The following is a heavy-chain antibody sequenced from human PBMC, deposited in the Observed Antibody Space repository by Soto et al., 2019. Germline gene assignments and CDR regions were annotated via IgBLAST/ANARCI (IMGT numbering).Heavy chain of an antibody. Sequence: GGSLRLSCAASGFTFSSYGMHWVRQAPGKGLEWVAVISYDGSNKYYADSVKGRFTISRDNSKNTLYLQMNSLRAEDTAVYYCAKDPDSSGYYGPFDYWGQGTLVTVSS. CDR2: ISYDGSNK. V-gene: IGHV3-30*18. CDR3: AKDPDSSGYYGPFDY. D-gene: IGHD3-22*01. CDR1: GFTFSSYG. J-gene: IGHJ4*02.